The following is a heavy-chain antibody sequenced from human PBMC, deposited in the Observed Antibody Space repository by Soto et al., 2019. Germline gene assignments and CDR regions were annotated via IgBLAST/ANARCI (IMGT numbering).Heavy chain of an antibody. Sequence: QVRLVQSGAEVKEPGTSVTVSCKSSGYTFTHYDIHWVRQAPGQGLEWLGRVDPGSGRTTYSHKLQGRVTMTSDASTSTVYMEWRSLTSEDTTIYYCARAGGQQLEFDYWGQGALVTVSS. CDR2: VDPGSGRT. J-gene: IGHJ4*02. CDR1: GYTFTHYD. CDR3: ARAGGQQLEFDY. V-gene: IGHV1-46*01. D-gene: IGHD3-3*01.